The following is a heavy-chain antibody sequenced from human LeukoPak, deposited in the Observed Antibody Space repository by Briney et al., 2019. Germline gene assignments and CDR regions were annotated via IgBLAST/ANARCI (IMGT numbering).Heavy chain of an antibody. CDR3: ARDHTYYYDSSGYYHGHFQH. CDR1: GGSIDAGGYS. V-gene: IGHV4-30-2*01. J-gene: IGHJ1*01. Sequence: SETLSLTCAVSGGSIDAGGYSWTWIRQPPGRALEWIGNIYDDGRTSYKPSLKSRVAISVDRSKNQFSLRLSSMTAADTAVYYCARDHTYYYDSSGYYHGHFQHWGQGTLVTVSS. D-gene: IGHD3-22*01. CDR2: IYDDGRT.